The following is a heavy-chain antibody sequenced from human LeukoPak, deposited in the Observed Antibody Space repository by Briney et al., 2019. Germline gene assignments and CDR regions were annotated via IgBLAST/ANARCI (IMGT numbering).Heavy chain of an antibody. CDR3: ARRHSHPIGAFDY. CDR2: IYPGDCDT. CDR1: GSRFTSYW. V-gene: IGHV5-51*01. J-gene: IGHJ4*02. Sequence: GXSLXXXCKGXGSRFTSYWIXWVRQMPGKGLEXMGIIYPGDCDTRYSPSFQGQVTISADKSSRNPYLQWSNREASDTAMYYCARRHSHPIGAFDYWGQGTLVTVSS.